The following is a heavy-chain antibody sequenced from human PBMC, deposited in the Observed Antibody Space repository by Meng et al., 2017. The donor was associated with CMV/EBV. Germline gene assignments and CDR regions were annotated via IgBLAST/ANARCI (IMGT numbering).Heavy chain of an antibody. J-gene: IGHJ5*02. CDR2: INSDGSST. V-gene: IGHV3-74*01. D-gene: IGHD3-10*01. CDR1: GFTFSSYW. CDR3: ARGGANMVRGLLYWFDP. Sequence: GGSLRLSCAASGFTFSSYWMHWVRQAPGKGLVWVSRINSDGSSTSYADSVKGRFTISRDNAKNTLYLQMNSLRAEDTAVYYCARGGANMVRGLLYWFDPWGQGTLVTVSS.